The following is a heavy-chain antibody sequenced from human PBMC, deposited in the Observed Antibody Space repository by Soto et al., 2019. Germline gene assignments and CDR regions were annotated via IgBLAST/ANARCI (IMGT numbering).Heavy chain of an antibody. CDR3: ARGLNDFWSGYYGY. CDR2: IYSGGST. V-gene: IGHV3-53*01. CDR1: GFTVSSNY. Sequence: GGSLRLSCAASGFTVSSNYMSWVRQAPGKGLEWVSVIYSGGSTYYADSVKGRFTISRDNSKNTLYLQMNSLRAEDTAVYYCARGLNDFWSGYYGYWGQGTLVTVSS. D-gene: IGHD3-3*01. J-gene: IGHJ4*02.